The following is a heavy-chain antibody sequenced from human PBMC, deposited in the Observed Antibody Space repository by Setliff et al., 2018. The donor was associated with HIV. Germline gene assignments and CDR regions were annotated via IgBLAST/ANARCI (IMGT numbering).Heavy chain of an antibody. V-gene: IGHV4-4*09. D-gene: IGHD2-15*01. J-gene: IGHJ4*02. CDR3: ARLGRAIDDGGSSLRLDF. CDR2: ISSSGTT. CDR1: DDSFSNYD. Sequence: KPPETLSLTCVVSDDSFSNYDWTWIRQPPGKALQWIGYISSSGTTNYNPSLRSRVTISIETSNTHFSLWLRSVTAADTATYFCARLGRAIDDGGSSLRLDFWGQGMLVTVSS.